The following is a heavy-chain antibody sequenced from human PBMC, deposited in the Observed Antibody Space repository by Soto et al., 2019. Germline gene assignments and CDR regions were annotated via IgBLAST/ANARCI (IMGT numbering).Heavy chain of an antibody. CDR2: IWYDGSNK. D-gene: IGHD6-13*01. V-gene: IGHV3-33*01. Sequence: GGSLRLSCAASGFTFSSYGMHWVRQAPGKGLEWVAVIWYDGSNKYYADSVKGRFTISRDNSKNTLYLQMNSLRAEDTAVYYCARDRVAAGIDEYFQHWGQGTLVTVSS. CDR1: GFTFSSYG. J-gene: IGHJ1*01. CDR3: ARDRVAAGIDEYFQH.